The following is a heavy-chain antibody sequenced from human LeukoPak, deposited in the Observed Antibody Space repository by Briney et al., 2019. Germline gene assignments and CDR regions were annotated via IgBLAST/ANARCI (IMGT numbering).Heavy chain of an antibody. D-gene: IGHD3-10*01. Sequence: PGGSLRLSCAGSGFTFSSFGMHGVRQAPGKGLEWVAVISHDGSYEYYADSMKGRFSISRDTSKNTLYLQMNSLRAEDTAVYYCAKDGLWFGDLTYFDYWGQGVLVTVSS. V-gene: IGHV3-30*18. CDR1: GFTFSSFG. CDR2: ISHDGSYE. J-gene: IGHJ4*02. CDR3: AKDGLWFGDLTYFDY.